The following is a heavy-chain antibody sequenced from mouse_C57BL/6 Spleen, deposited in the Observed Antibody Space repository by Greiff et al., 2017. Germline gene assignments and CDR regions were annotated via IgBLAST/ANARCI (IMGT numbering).Heavy chain of an antibody. J-gene: IGHJ3*01. D-gene: IGHD2-1*01. Sequence: VKLVESGAELVKPGASVKMSCKASGYTFTTYPIEWMKQNHGKSLEWIGNFHPYNDDTKYNEKFKGKATLTVEKSSSTVYLELSRLTSDDSAVYYCAMEGNYGGFAYWGQGTLVTVSA. CDR2: FHPYNDDT. CDR3: AMEGNYGGFAY. CDR1: GYTFTTYP. V-gene: IGHV1-47*01.